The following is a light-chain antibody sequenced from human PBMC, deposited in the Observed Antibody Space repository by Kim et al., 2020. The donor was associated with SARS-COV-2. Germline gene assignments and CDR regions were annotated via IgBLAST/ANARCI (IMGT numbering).Light chain of an antibody. J-gene: IGLJ1*01. Sequence: VSPGQTASITCSGDKVGDKYACWYQQKPGQSPLLVIYQDSKRTSGIPERFSGANSGNTATLTISGTQAMDEAVYYCQAWDSSTAVFGTGTKVTVL. V-gene: IGLV3-1*01. CDR2: QDS. CDR1: KVGDKY. CDR3: QAWDSSTAV.